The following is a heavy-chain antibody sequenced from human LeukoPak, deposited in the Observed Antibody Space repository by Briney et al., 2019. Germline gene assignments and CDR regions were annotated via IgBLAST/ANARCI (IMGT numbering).Heavy chain of an antibody. J-gene: IGHJ4*02. V-gene: IGHV4-34*01. CDR1: GGSFSGYY. CDR2: INHSGST. D-gene: IGHD3-3*01. Sequence: SETLSLTCAVYGGSFSGYYWSWIRQPPGKGLEWIGEINHSGSTNYNPSLKSRVTTSVDTSKNQFSLKLSSVTAADTAVYYCARVVSGITIFGVVIAHFDYWGQGTLVTVSS. CDR3: ARVVSGITIFGVVIAHFDY.